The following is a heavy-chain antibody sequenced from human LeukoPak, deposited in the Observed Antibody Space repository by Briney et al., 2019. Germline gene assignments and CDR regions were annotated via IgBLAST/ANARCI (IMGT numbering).Heavy chain of an antibody. Sequence: SVTLSLTCTVSTGSISSYHWRRLRQPPGKGREWLVDTYYSGSTNYNPSLKSRVTISVDTSKNQFSLKLSSVTAADTAVYYCARDPPWSSGWYGFGYWGQGTLVTVSS. D-gene: IGHD6-19*01. CDR3: ARDPPWSSGWYGFGY. CDR1: TGSISSYH. V-gene: IGHV4-59*01. CDR2: TYYSGST. J-gene: IGHJ4*02.